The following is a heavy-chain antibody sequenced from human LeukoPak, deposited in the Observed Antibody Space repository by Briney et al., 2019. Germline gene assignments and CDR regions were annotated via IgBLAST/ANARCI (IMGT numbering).Heavy chain of an antibody. D-gene: IGHD2-2*01. CDR3: ARVQASGDIVVVPAGFDP. CDR2: INPSGGST. CDR1: GYTFTSYY. J-gene: IGHJ5*02. Sequence: ASVKVSCKASGYTFTSYYMHWVRQAPGQGLEWMGIINPSGGSTSYAQKFQSRVTMTRDTSTSTVYMELSSLRSEDTAVYYCARVQASGDIVVVPAGFDPWGQGTLVTVSS. V-gene: IGHV1-46*01.